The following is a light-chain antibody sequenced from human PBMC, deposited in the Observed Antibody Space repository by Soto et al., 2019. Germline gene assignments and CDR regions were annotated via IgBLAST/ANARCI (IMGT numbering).Light chain of an antibody. CDR2: GAS. CDR3: QQYGSSGT. J-gene: IGKJ1*01. CDR1: QSVSSSY. Sequence: EMVLTQSPGTLSFSPWERSTLSCGASQSVSSSYVAWYQKKPGQAPRLLIYGASNRATGIPDRFSGSGSGTDFTLTISRLEPEDFAVYYCQQYGSSGTFGQGTKVDIK. V-gene: IGKV3-20*01.